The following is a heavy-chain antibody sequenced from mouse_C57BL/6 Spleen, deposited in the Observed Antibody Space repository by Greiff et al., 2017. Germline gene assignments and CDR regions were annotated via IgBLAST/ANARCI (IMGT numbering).Heavy chain of an antibody. J-gene: IGHJ2*01. V-gene: IGHV1-64*01. CDR2: IHPNSGST. D-gene: IGHD2-1*01. CDR1: GYTFTSYW. Sequence: QVQLQQPGAELVKPGASVKLSCKASGYTFTSYWMHWVKQRPGQGLEWIGMIHPNSGSTNYNEKFKSKATLTVDKSSSTAYMQLSSLTSEDSAVYYCARLGCNYERDFDYWGQGTTLTVSS. CDR3: ARLGCNYERDFDY.